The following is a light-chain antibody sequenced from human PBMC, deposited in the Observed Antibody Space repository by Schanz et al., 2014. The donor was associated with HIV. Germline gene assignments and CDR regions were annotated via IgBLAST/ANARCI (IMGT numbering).Light chain of an antibody. V-gene: IGKV1-9*01. CDR3: LQHNSYPWT. J-gene: IGKJ1*01. Sequence: DSQLTQSPSFLSASVGDRVTITCRASQGLGRYLAWYRQKPGKAPELLIYGASTLQSGVPSRFSGSGSGTEFSLTISNLQPEDFATYYCLQHNSYPWTFGQGTKVEIK. CDR1: QGLGRY. CDR2: GAS.